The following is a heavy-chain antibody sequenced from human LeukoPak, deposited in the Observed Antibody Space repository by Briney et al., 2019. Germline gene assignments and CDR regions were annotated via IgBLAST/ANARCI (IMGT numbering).Heavy chain of an antibody. CDR1: GYFFTGHP. Sequence: ASVKVSCKASGYFFTGHPIHWVRQAPGHGLEWMGWVNPNSGGTNCAQKFQGRVTMTRDTSINTAYMELNSLISDDTAVYFCARGVLPPALDSWGQGTLVAVSS. V-gene: IGHV1-2*02. D-gene: IGHD2-2*01. CDR3: ARGVLPPALDS. CDR2: VNPNSGGT. J-gene: IGHJ4*02.